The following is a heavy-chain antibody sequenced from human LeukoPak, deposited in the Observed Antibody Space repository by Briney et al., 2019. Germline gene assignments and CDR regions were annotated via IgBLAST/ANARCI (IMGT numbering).Heavy chain of an antibody. CDR3: AKDRATPRSRTPSYYFDY. J-gene: IGHJ4*02. CDR2: ICCDGSNQ. Sequence: PGGSLRLSCAASGFTLSSYGMHWVRQAPGKGLEWVAVICCDGSNQYYADSVKGRFTISRDNSKNTLYLKMNSLRGEDTAVYYCAKDRATPRSRTPSYYFDYWGQGSLVTVSS. CDR1: GFTLSSYG. V-gene: IGHV3-30*02.